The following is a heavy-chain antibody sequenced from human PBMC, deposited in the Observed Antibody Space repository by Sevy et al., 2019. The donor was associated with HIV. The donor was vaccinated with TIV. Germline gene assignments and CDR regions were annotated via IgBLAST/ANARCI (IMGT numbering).Heavy chain of an antibody. CDR1: GFTFSTYG. CDR2: MWFDGSNT. V-gene: IGHV3-33*01. Sequence: GGCLRLSCAASGFTFSTYGMHWVRQAPGKGLEWVAVMWFDGSNTYYADSVKGRFTISRDIAKNTLHLQMNSLRAEDTAVYYCARDLEFYDYGDYGPAFMPDYWGQGTLVAVSS. J-gene: IGHJ4*02. D-gene: IGHD4-17*01. CDR3: ARDLEFYDYGDYGPAFMPDY.